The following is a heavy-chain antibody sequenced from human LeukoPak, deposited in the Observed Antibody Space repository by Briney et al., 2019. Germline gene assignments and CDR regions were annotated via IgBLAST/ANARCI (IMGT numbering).Heavy chain of an antibody. Sequence: SETLSLTCTVSGGSISSSSYYWGWIRQPPGKGLEWIGSIYYSGSTNYNPSLKSRVTISADTSKNQFSLKLSSVTAADTAVYYCARDHPPGYCSSTSCYTGAFDIWGQGTMVTVSS. J-gene: IGHJ3*02. D-gene: IGHD2-2*02. CDR2: IYYSGST. CDR3: ARDHPPGYCSSTSCYTGAFDI. CDR1: GGSISSSSYY. V-gene: IGHV4-39*07.